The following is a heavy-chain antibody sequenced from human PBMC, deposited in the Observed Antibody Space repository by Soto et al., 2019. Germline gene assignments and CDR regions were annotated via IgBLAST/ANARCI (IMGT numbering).Heavy chain of an antibody. CDR2: INPNSGGT. Sequence: GASVKVSCKASGYTFTVYYMHWVRQAPGQGLEWMGWINPNSGGTNYAQKFQGRVTMTRDTSISTAYMEMSRLRSDDTAVYYCARGLRGSVVVVTAPDYWGQGTLVTVSS. J-gene: IGHJ4*02. CDR1: GYTFTVYY. D-gene: IGHD2-15*01. V-gene: IGHV1-2*02. CDR3: ARGLRGSVVVVTAPDY.